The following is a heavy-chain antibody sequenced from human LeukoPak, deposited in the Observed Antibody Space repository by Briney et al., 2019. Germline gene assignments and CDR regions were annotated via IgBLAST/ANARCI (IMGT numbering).Heavy chain of an antibody. CDR3: ARQLRGEAVAGHLQPFDY. V-gene: IGHV4-59*08. CDR2: IYYGGST. D-gene: IGHD6-19*01. CDR1: GVSISSYY. Sequence: SETLSLTCTVSGVSISSYYWNWIRQPPGKGLEWIAVIYYGGSTNYNPSLKSRVTISVDTSKNQFSLKLSSVTAADTAVYFCARQLRGEAVAGHLQPFDYWGQGTLVTVSS. J-gene: IGHJ4*02.